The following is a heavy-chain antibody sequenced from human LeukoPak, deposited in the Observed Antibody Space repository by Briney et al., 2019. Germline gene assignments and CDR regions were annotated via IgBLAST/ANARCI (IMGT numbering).Heavy chain of an antibody. D-gene: IGHD1-26*01. CDR2: INTYNGNT. CDR3: ARDPSLIVGSTPSFSDY. CDR1: GYTFTSYS. Sequence: ASVNPSSKASGYTFTSYSIGWVRQAPGQGLEWMGWINTYNGNTNYAQKLQGRVTMTTDTSTSTAYMDQRRLRSDDTAVYYCARDPSLIVGSTPSFSDYWGQGTLVTVSS. V-gene: IGHV1-18*01. J-gene: IGHJ4*02.